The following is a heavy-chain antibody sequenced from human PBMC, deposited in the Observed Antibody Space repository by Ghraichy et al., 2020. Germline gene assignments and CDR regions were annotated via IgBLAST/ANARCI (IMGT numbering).Heavy chain of an antibody. CDR1: GFTFSSYG. Sequence: GESLNISCAASGFTFSSYGMHWVRQAPGKGLEWVAVISYDGSNKYYADSVKGRFTISRDNSKNTLYLQMNSLRAEDTAVYYCAKEDVAAAAYDYWGQGTLVTVSS. V-gene: IGHV3-30*18. CDR3: AKEDVAAAAYDY. D-gene: IGHD6-13*01. CDR2: ISYDGSNK. J-gene: IGHJ4*02.